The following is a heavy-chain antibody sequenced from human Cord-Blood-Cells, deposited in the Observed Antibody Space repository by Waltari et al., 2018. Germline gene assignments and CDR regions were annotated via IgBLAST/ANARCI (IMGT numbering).Heavy chain of an antibody. CDR3: ARGDYDFWSGYYFDY. CDR1: GGSFSGYY. CDR2: INHSGST. Sequence: QVQLQQWGAGLLKPSETLSLTCAVYGGSFSGYYWSWIRQPPGKGLEWIGEINHSGSTNDNPSLKSRVTISVDTSKNQFSLKLSSVTAADTAVYYCARGDYDFWSGYYFDYWGQGTLVTVSS. V-gene: IGHV4-34*01. D-gene: IGHD3-3*01. J-gene: IGHJ4*02.